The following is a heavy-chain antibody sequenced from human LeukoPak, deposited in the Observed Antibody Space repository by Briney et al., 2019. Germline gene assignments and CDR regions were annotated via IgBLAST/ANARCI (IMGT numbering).Heavy chain of an antibody. D-gene: IGHD3-10*01. J-gene: IGHJ6*02. CDR3: ARVRGYYGSGSYQYYYYGMDV. CDR2: INHSGST. CDR1: GGSFSGYY. Sequence: PSETLSLTCAVYGGSFSGYYWSWIRQPPGKGLEWIGEINHSGSTNYNPSLKSRVTISVDTSKNQFSLKLGSVTAADTAVYYCARVRGYYGSGSYQYYYYGMDVWGQGTTVTVSS. V-gene: IGHV4-34*01.